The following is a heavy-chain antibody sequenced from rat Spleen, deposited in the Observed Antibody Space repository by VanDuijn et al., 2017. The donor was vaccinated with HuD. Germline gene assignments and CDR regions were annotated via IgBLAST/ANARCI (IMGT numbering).Heavy chain of an antibody. Sequence: EVQLVETGGGLVQPGRSLKLSCVASGFTFNRYWMYWVRQAPGKGLEWVSSIDTDGSRTYYPASVRGRFTISRDNAENTAYLQMNSLWSEDTATYYCAVAGYGYWGQGTLVTVSS. CDR1: GFTFNRYW. J-gene: IGHJ3*01. D-gene: IGHD4-3*01. CDR3: AVAGYGY. CDR2: IDTDGSRT. V-gene: IGHV5-58*01.